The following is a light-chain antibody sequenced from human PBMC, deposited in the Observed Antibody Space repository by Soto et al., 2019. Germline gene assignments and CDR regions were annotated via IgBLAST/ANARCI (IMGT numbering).Light chain of an antibody. V-gene: IGKV3-15*01. J-gene: IGKJ3*01. Sequence: EIVMTQSPATLSVSPGERATLSCRASQSVSSNLAWYQQKPGQAPRLLIYGASTRATGIPARFSGSGSGTEFTLTISSLQSEDFAVYYCLLFRGSPTFGPGSRVHI. CDR2: GAS. CDR3: LLFRGSPT. CDR1: QSVSSN.